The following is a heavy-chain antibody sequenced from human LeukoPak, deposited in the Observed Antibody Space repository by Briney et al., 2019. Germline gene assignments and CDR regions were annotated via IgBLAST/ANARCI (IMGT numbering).Heavy chain of an antibody. CDR2: FSRNGRDT. CDR1: GFTFGSFA. Sequence: PGGSLRLSCAASGFTFGSFAMSWVRQAPGKGPEWVSTFSRNGRDTYYADSVKGRFTIFRDNSKNTLYLQMNSLRAEDTAVYYCAKEARTSVPYYFDYWGQGTLVTVSS. CDR3: AKEARTSVPYYFDY. J-gene: IGHJ4*02. V-gene: IGHV3-23*01. D-gene: IGHD1-1*01.